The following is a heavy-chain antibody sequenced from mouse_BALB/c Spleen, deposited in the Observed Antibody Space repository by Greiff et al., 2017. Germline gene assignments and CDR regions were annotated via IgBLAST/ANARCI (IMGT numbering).Heavy chain of an antibody. CDR1: GFTFSSYG. V-gene: IGHV5-6-3*01. J-gene: IGHJ2*01. CDR3: ARSITTVVAPLDY. Sequence: EVKLMESGGGLVQPGGSLKLSCAASGFTFSSYGMSWVRQTPDKRLELVATINSNGGSTYYPDSVKGRFTISRDNAKNTLYLQMSSLKSEDTAMYYCARSITTVVAPLDYWGQGTTLTVSS. D-gene: IGHD1-1*01. CDR2: INSNGGST.